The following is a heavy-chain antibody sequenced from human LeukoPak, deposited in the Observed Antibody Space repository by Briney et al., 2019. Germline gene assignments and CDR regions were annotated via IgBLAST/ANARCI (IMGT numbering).Heavy chain of an antibody. J-gene: IGHJ5*02. Sequence: ASVEVSCKASGGTFSSYAISWVRQAPGQGLEWMGGIIPIFGTANYAQKFQGRVTITTDESTSTAYMELSSLRSEDTAVYYCARPTYDSSGYPNWFDPWGQGTLVTVSS. CDR2: IIPIFGTA. CDR3: ARPTYDSSGYPNWFDP. D-gene: IGHD3-22*01. V-gene: IGHV1-69*05. CDR1: GGTFSSYA.